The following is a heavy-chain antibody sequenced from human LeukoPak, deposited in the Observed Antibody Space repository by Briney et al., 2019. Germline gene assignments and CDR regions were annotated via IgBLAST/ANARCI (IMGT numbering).Heavy chain of an antibody. D-gene: IGHD4-17*01. J-gene: IGHJ4*02. CDR2: IRYDGTNK. CDR3: AISNDYNDYYFDY. V-gene: IGHV3-30*02. CDR1: GFTFSSYG. Sequence: GGSLRLSCAASGFTFSSYGMNWVRQAPGKGLEWVAFIRYDGTNKYYAESVKGRVTISRDNSKNTLYLQMNSLGAEDTAVYYCAISNDYNDYYFDYWGQGTLVTVSS.